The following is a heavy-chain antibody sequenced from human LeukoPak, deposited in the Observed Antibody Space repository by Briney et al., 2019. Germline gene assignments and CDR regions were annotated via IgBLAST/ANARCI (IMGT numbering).Heavy chain of an antibody. Sequence: GASVKVSCKASGYDFINYGISLVRQAPGQGLEWMGWRSIYNGNTDYKLQGRVTMTTDTSTSTAYMEVRSLRSDDTAVYYCARGGPFPSGSYSREYYLDYWGQGTLVPVSS. D-gene: IGHD6-25*01. CDR2: RSIYNGNT. V-gene: IGHV1-18*01. CDR1: GYDFINYG. J-gene: IGHJ4*02. CDR3: ARGGPFPSGSYSREYYLDY.